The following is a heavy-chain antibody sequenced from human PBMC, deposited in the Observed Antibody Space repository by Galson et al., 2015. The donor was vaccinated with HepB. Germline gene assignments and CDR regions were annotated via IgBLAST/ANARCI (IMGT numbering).Heavy chain of an antibody. CDR3: ARGGHVVGVAATQNNWFDP. Sequence: SVKVSCKASGYTFSSYSITWVRQAPGQGLEWMGWISAYNRNTNYAQKVQGRVTMTTDTSTSTAYMELRSLRSDDTAVYYCARGGHVVGVAATQNNWFDPWGQGTLVTVSS. V-gene: IGHV1-18*01. CDR1: GYTFSSYS. D-gene: IGHD2-15*01. J-gene: IGHJ5*02. CDR2: ISAYNRNT.